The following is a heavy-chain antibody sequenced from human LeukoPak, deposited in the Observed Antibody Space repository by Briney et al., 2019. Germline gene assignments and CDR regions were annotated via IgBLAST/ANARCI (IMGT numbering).Heavy chain of an antibody. Sequence: GASVKVSCKASGYTFTSYYTHWVRQAPGQGLEWMGIINPSGGSTSYAQKFQGRVTMTRDTSTSTVYMELRSLRSDDTAVYYCARVVDDFLDYWGQGTLVTVSS. D-gene: IGHD2-15*01. J-gene: IGHJ4*02. V-gene: IGHV1-46*01. CDR3: ARVVDDFLDY. CDR2: INPSGGST. CDR1: GYTFTSYY.